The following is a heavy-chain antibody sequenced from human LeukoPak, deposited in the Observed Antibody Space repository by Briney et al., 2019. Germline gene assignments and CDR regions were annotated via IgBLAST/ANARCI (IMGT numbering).Heavy chain of an antibody. Sequence: PSETLSLTCTVSGGSISSGGYYWGWIRQPPGKGLEWIGYIYHSGSTYYNPSLKSRVTISVDRSKNQFSLKLSSVTAADTAVYYCAREPWSITIFGVVMSWFDPWGQGTLVTVSS. J-gene: IGHJ5*02. D-gene: IGHD3-3*01. V-gene: IGHV4-30-2*01. CDR3: AREPWSITIFGVVMSWFDP. CDR1: GGSISSGGYY. CDR2: IYHSGST.